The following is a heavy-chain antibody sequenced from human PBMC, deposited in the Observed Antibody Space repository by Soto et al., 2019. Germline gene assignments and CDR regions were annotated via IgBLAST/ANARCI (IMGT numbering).Heavy chain of an antibody. V-gene: IGHV3-21*01. CDR2: ISSSSSYI. CDR3: ARDGPATVHVFDY. CDR1: GFTFSSYS. Sequence: EVQLVESGGGLVKPGGSLRLSCAASGFTFSSYSMNWVRQAPGKGLEWVSSISSSSSYIYYADSVKGRFTISRDNAKNSLYLQMNSLRAEDSAVYYCARDGPATVHVFDYWGQGTLVTVSS. J-gene: IGHJ4*02. D-gene: IGHD6-6*01.